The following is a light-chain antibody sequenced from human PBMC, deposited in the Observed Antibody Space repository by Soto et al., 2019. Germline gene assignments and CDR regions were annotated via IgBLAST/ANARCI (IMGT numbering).Light chain of an antibody. Sequence: DIQMTQSPSSLSASVGDRVTITCRASQSISSYLNWYQQKPGKAPKLLIYAASSLQSGVPSRFSGSGSGTDFTLTISSLQPEDFATYYCHQSYSLPEAFGQGTKVDI. CDR2: AAS. CDR3: HQSYSLPEA. CDR1: QSISSY. J-gene: IGKJ1*01. V-gene: IGKV1-39*01.